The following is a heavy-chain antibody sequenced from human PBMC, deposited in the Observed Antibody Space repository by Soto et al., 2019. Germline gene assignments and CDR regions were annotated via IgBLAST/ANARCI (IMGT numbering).Heavy chain of an antibody. CDR2: IWYDGSNK. CDR3: ARDPIISSSSAHYYYYYGMDV. CDR1: GFTFSSYG. Sequence: QVQLVESGGGVVQPGRSLRLSCAASGFTFSSYGMHWVRQAPGKGLEWVAVIWYDGSNKYYADSVKGRFTISRDNSKNTLYLQMNSLRAEDTAVYYCARDPIISSSSAHYYYYYGMDVWGQGTTVTVSS. D-gene: IGHD6-6*01. V-gene: IGHV3-33*01. J-gene: IGHJ6*02.